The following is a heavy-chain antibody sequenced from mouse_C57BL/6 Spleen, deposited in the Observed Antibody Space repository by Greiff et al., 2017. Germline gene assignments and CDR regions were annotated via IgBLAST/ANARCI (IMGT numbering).Heavy chain of an antibody. CDR3: ARHDTTVVDPHYYAMDY. J-gene: IGHJ4*01. Sequence: EVQLVESGGDLVKPGGSLKLSCAASGFTFSSYGMSWVRQTPDKRLEWVATISSGGSYTYYPDSVKGRFTISRDNAKNTLYLQMSSLKSEDTAMYYCARHDTTVVDPHYYAMDYWGQGTSVTVSS. CDR1: GFTFSSYG. D-gene: IGHD1-1*01. CDR2: ISSGGSYT. V-gene: IGHV5-6*01.